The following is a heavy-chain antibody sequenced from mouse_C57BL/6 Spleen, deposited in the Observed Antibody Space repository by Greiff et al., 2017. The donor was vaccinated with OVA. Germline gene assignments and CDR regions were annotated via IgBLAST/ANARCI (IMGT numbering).Heavy chain of an antibody. V-gene: IGHV1-69*01. CDR2: IDPSDSYT. CDR1: GYTFTSYW. D-gene: IGHD2-5*01. Sequence: QVQLQQPGAELVMPGASVKLSCKASGYTFTSYWMHWVKQRPGQGLEWIGEIDPSDSYTNYNQKFKGKSTLTVDKSSSTAYMQLSSLTSEDSAVYYCARSGSNYEFAYWGQGTLVTVSA. CDR3: ARSGSNYEFAY. J-gene: IGHJ3*01.